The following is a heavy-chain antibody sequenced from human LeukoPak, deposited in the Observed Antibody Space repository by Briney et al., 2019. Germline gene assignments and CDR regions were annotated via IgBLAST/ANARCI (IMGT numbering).Heavy chain of an antibody. J-gene: IGHJ3*02. D-gene: IGHD2-2*01. CDR3: ASSAGVVVPAAMNAFDI. Sequence: PSETLSLTCTVSGGSISSYYWSWIRQPAGKGLEWIGRIYTSGSTNYNPSLKSRVTMSVDTSKNQFSLKLSSVTAADTAVYYCASSAGVVVPAAMNAFDIWGQGTMVTVSS. CDR1: GGSISSYY. CDR2: IYTSGST. V-gene: IGHV4-4*07.